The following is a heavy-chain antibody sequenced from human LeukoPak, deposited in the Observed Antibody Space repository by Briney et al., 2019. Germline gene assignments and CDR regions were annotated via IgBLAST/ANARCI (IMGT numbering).Heavy chain of an antibody. J-gene: IGHJ6*03. CDR1: GFTFGDYA. Sequence: GGSLRLSCTASGFTFGDYAMSWVRQAPGKGLEWVGFIRSKAYGGTTEYAASVKGRFTISRDDSKSIAYLQMNSLKTEDTAVYYCTPGGTQIWNGYPLYYYYYMDVWGKGTTVTVSS. D-gene: IGHD3-3*01. CDR3: TPGGTQIWNGYPLYYYYYMDV. CDR2: IRSKAYGGTT. V-gene: IGHV3-49*04.